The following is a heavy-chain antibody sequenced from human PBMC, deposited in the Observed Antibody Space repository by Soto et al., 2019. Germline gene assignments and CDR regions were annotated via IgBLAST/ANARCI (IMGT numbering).Heavy chain of an antibody. CDR1: GDSMSTYY. Sequence: VQLHQSGPGLVEPSATLSLTCTVSGDSMSTYYWNWIRQSADKGLEWIRRISATGTTTYIPYLKRRITLSVDTSKNELSLNLKFVTAADTAVYFCARDQAGCADFWGPGTLVTVS. D-gene: IGHD6-13*01. J-gene: IGHJ3*01. CDR3: ARDQAGCADF. V-gene: IGHV4-4*07. CDR2: ISATGTT.